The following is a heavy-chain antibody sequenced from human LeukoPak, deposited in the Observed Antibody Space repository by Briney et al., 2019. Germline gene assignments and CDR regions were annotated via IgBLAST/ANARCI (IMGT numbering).Heavy chain of an antibody. CDR1: GYSFTSTW. CDR2: IYPDDSDI. D-gene: IGHD3-3*01. V-gene: IGHV5-51*01. J-gene: IGHJ4*02. CDR3: ARPRSGYYPLDY. Sequence: KGGESLKISCKASGYSFTSTWIGWVRQMPGKGLEWMGVIYPDDSDIRYSPSFEGQVIISADKSISTAYLQWSSLKAADTAMYYCARPRSGYYPLDYWGQGTLVTVSS.